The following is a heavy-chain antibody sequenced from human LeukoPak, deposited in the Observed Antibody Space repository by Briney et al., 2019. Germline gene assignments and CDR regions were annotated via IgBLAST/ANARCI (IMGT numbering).Heavy chain of an antibody. CDR2: ISGSGSTI. J-gene: IGHJ5*01. Sequence: PGGSLRLSCAASGFTFSSYEMNWVRQSPGKGLQCVSYISGSGSTIWYADSVKGRFTISRDNAQNSLYLQMSSLRAEDTAVYYCARENWFDSWGQGTPVTVSS. CDR3: ARENWFDS. CDR1: GFTFSSYE. V-gene: IGHV3-48*03.